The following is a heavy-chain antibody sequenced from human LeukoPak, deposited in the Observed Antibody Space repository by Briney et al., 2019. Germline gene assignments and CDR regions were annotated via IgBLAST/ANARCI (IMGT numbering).Heavy chain of an antibody. V-gene: IGHV3-49*04. CDR1: GFTFGDYV. Sequence: PGRSLRLSCRCSGFTFGDYVMTWVRQAPGKGREWVGFIRSKVYGGTTEYAASVKGRFIISGDDSKSIAYLQMNSLETEDTAVYYCARDYGGFDYWGQGTLVTVSS. CDR2: IRSKVYGGTT. D-gene: IGHD4-23*01. J-gene: IGHJ4*02. CDR3: ARDYGGFDY.